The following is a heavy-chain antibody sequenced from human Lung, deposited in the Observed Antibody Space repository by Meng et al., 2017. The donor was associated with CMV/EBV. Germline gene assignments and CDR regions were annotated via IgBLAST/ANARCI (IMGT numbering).Heavy chain of an antibody. D-gene: IGHD4-23*01. J-gene: IGHJ6*02. V-gene: IGHV5-51*01. CDR2: IYPDDSDT. Sequence: GEXXKISCKGSGYRFTSYWIGWVRQRPGKGLDWMGIIYPDDSDTRYSPSFQGQVTISADKSISTAYLQWRSLKASDTAIYYCARLGVTRAVGYYYYAMDVWGQGTTVTVSS. CDR1: GYRFTSYW. CDR3: ARLGVTRAVGYYYYAMDV.